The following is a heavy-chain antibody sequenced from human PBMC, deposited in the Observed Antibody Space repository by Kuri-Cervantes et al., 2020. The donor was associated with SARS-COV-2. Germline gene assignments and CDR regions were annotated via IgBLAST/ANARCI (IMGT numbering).Heavy chain of an antibody. CDR2: IYAGGGT. CDR3: ARSCTYARCSEYFQH. V-gene: IGHV3-66*02. CDR1: GFTFSSYA. Sequence: GGSLRLSCAASGFTFSSYAMSWVRQAPGKGLEWVSIIYAGGGTYYADSVKGQFTISRDISKNTVILQMNRLRPEDTAVYYCARSCTYARCSEYFQHWGQGTLVTVSS. D-gene: IGHD2-8*01. J-gene: IGHJ1*01.